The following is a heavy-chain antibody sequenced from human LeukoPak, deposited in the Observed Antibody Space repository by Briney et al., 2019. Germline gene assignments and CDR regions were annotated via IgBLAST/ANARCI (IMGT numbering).Heavy chain of an antibody. J-gene: IGHJ4*02. Sequence: SETLSLTCAVSGGSISSSNWWSWVRQPPGKGLEWIGEINHSGSTHYDPSLKSRVTISVDSSDNQFSLKLSSVTAADTAVYYCAREDPKAVIDYWGQGTLVTVSS. CDR1: GGSISSSNW. V-gene: IGHV4-4*02. CDR2: INHSGST. D-gene: IGHD2-15*01. CDR3: AREDPKAVIDY.